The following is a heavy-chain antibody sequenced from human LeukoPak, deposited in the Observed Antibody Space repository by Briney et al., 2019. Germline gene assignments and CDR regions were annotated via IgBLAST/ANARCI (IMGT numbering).Heavy chain of an antibody. J-gene: IGHJ4*02. CDR1: GGSISSSSYY. V-gene: IGHV4-31*03. D-gene: IGHD5-24*01. CDR3: AREPRRDGYNSFDY. CDR2: IYYSGST. Sequence: PSETLSLTCTVSGGSISSSSYYWGWIRQHPGKGLEWIGYIYYSGSTYYNPSLKSRVTISVDTSKNQFSLKLSSVIAADTAVYYCAREPRRDGYNSFDYWGQGTLVTVSS.